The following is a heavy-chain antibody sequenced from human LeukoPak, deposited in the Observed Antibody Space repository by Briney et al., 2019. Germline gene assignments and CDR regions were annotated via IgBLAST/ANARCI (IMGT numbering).Heavy chain of an antibody. CDR3: AGWGFANYYYYHGMDV. CDR1: GGSISSYY. CDR2: IYYSGST. D-gene: IGHD6-19*01. V-gene: IGHV4-59*01. J-gene: IGHJ6*02. Sequence: SETLSLTCTVSGGSISSYYWSWIRQPPGKGLEWIGYIYYSGSTNYNPSLKSRVTISVDTSKNQFSLKLSSVTAADTAVYYCAGWGFANYYYYHGMDVWGQGTTVTVSS.